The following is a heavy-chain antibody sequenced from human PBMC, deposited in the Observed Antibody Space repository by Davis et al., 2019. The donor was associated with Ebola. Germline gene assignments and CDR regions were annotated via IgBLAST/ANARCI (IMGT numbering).Heavy chain of an antibody. CDR1: VGTLSSYA. Sequence: SVTVSCKASVGTLSSYAISWVRQAPGQGLEWMGGIIPIFGTANYAQTFQGRVTITADKSTSTAYMELSSLRSEDTAVYYCASGVVMTLNYYYGMDVWGQGTTVTVSS. CDR3: ASGVVMTLNYYYGMDV. J-gene: IGHJ6*02. CDR2: IIPIFGTA. V-gene: IGHV1-69*06. D-gene: IGHD3-3*01.